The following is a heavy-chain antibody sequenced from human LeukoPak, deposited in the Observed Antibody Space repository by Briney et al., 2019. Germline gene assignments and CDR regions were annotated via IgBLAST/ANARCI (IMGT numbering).Heavy chain of an antibody. CDR2: INHSGST. Sequence: SEALSLTCAVYGGSFSGYYWSWIRQPPGKGLEWIGEINHSGSTNYNPSLKSRVTISVDTSKNQFSLKLSSVTAADTAVYYCARRRVAPRWFDPWGQGTLVTVSS. V-gene: IGHV4-34*01. CDR1: GGSFSGYY. D-gene: IGHD2-15*01. CDR3: ARRRVAPRWFDP. J-gene: IGHJ5*02.